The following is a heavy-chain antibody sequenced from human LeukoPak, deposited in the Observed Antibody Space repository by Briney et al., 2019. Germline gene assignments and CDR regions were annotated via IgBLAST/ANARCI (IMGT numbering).Heavy chain of an antibody. V-gene: IGHV1-18*01. J-gene: IGHJ6*03. CDR3: ARGEYSGPYYDFWSGYSPHYYYYYMDV. CDR1: GYTFTSYG. D-gene: IGHD3-3*01. Sequence: ASVKVSCKASGYTFTSYGISWVRQAPGQGLEWMGWISAYNGNTNYAQKLQGRVTMTTDTSTSTAYMELRSLRSDDTAVYYCARGEYSGPYYDFWSGYSPHYYYYYMDVWGKGTTVTV. CDR2: ISAYNGNT.